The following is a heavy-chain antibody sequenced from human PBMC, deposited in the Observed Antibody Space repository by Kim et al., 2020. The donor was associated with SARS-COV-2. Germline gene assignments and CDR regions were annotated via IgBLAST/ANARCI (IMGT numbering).Heavy chain of an antibody. CDR3: ARGGTWLKNYGMFV. CDR1: GGTFSSYA. CDR2: IIPIFGTA. Sequence: SVKVSCKASGGTFSSYAISWVRQAPGQGLEWMGGIIPIFGTANYAQKFQGRVTITADESTSTAYMELSSLRSEDTAVYYCARGGTWLKNYGMFVWGEGSTGTVS. D-gene: IGHD6-19*01. J-gene: IGHJ6*01. V-gene: IGHV1-69*13.